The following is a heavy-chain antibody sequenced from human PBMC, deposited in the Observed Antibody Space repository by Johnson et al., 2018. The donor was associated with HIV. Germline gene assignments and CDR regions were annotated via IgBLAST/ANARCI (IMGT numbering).Heavy chain of an antibody. J-gene: IGHJ3*02. D-gene: IGHD2-15*01. Sequence: QVQLVESGGGVVQPGRSLRLSCAASGFSFSSYAMHWVRQSPGKGLEWVAVISFDGGDKYYADSVKGRFTISRDNSKSTLFLQMNSLRAEDTALYYCASVVVVVATVRVGAFDIWGQGTMVTVSS. CDR1: GFSFSSYA. CDR2: ISFDGGDK. CDR3: ASVVVVVATVRVGAFDI. V-gene: IGHV3-33*08.